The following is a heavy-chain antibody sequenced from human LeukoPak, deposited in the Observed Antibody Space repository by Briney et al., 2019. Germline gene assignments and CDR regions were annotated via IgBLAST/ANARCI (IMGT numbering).Heavy chain of an antibody. V-gene: IGHV1-18*01. CDR3: ARHSNSAVIIGDWFDP. Sequence: ASVKVSCKASGYTFTSYGISWVRQAPGQGLEWMGWISAYNGNTNYAQKLQGRVTMTTDTSTSTAYMELRSLRSDDTAVYYCARHSNSAVIIGDWFDPWGQGTLVTVSS. J-gene: IGHJ5*02. CDR1: GYTFTSYG. CDR2: ISAYNGNT. D-gene: IGHD1-26*01.